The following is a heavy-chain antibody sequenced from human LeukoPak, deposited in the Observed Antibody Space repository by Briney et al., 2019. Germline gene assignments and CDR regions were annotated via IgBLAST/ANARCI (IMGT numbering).Heavy chain of an antibody. Sequence: GGSLRLSCAASGFTFSSYSMNRVRQAPGKGLEWVSSISSSSSYLYYADSVKGRFTISRDNAKNSLYLQMNSLRAEDTAVYYCARTYYYGSGSSPPDYFDYWGRGTLVTVSS. CDR1: GFTFSSYS. CDR3: ARTYYYGSGSSPPDYFDY. CDR2: ISSSSSYL. J-gene: IGHJ4*02. V-gene: IGHV3-21*01. D-gene: IGHD3-10*01.